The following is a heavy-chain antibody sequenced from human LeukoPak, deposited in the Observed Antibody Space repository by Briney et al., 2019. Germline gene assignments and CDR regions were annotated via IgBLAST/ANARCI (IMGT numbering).Heavy chain of an antibody. CDR3: ARGLMGGYPHFDF. V-gene: IGHV3-23*01. D-gene: IGHD3-22*01. CDR2: ISGSGGST. J-gene: IGHJ4*02. Sequence: GGSLRLSCAASGFTFSTYGMTWVRQAPGKGLEWVSAISGSGGSTYYADSVKGRFTISRDNSKNTLYLQMNSLRAEDTAVYYCARGLMGGYPHFDFWVQGTLVTVSS. CDR1: GFTFSTYG.